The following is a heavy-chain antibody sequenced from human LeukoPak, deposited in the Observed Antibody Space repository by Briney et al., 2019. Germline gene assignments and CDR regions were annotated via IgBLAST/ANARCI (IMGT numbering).Heavy chain of an antibody. CDR3: ARAGTCSSTSCDGGIEY. Sequence: GGSLRLSCAASGFAFSSYNMKWVRQAPGKGLEWVSFISTTSTYIYYADSVKGRFTVSRDNSKNLLYLQMDSLRVEDTAVYYCARAGTCSSTSCDGGIEYWGQGALVTVSS. J-gene: IGHJ4*02. CDR2: ISTTSTYI. D-gene: IGHD2-2*01. CDR1: GFAFSSYN. V-gene: IGHV3-21*06.